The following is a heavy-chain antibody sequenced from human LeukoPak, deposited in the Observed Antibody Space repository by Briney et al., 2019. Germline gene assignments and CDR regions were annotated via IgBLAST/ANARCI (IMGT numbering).Heavy chain of an antibody. CDR2: INPSGGST. J-gene: IGHJ4*02. Sequence: ASVKVSCKASGYTFTSYYMRWVRQASGQGLEWMGIINPSGGSTSYAQKFQGRVTMTRDTSTSTVYMELSSLRSEDTAVYYCARLPSPGREFDYWGQGILVTVSS. CDR3: ARLPSPGREFDY. D-gene: IGHD1-26*01. CDR1: GYTFTSYY. V-gene: IGHV1-46*01.